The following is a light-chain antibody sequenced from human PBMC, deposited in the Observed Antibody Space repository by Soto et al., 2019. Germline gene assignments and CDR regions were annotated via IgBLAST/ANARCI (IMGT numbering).Light chain of an antibody. CDR3: QQHNAWPLT. J-gene: IGKJ3*01. Sequence: IVLTQSPGTLSVSPGERVILSCRASRTLRNKLACYQQKTGQAPRLLIYGGFTRATGIPARFSGSGSGTEFTLTINSLQSEDFTIYYCQQHNAWPLTFGPVNKLDLK. V-gene: IGKV3-15*01. CDR2: GGF. CDR1: RTLRNK.